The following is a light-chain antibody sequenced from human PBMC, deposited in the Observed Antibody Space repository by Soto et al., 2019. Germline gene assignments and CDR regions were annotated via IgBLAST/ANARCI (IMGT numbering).Light chain of an antibody. Sequence: EMALTQSPGTLSLSPGERATLSCSASQSVSSSYLAWYQQKPGQAPRLLIYGASSRATGIPDRFSGSGSGTDFSLTISRLEPEDFAVYYCQQYGSSPLTFGGGTKVEIK. J-gene: IGKJ4*01. V-gene: IGKV3-20*01. CDR3: QQYGSSPLT. CDR2: GAS. CDR1: QSVSSSY.